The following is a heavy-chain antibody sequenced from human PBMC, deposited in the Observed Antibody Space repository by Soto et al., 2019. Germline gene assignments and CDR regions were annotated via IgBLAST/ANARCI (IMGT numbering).Heavy chain of an antibody. CDR3: ARQHYYGSGSSYGMDV. D-gene: IGHD3-10*01. CDR2: IYPGDSDT. CDR1: GYSFTSYW. V-gene: IGHV5-51*01. J-gene: IGHJ6*02. Sequence: GDSLKISGKGSGYSFTSYWIGWVRQMTGKGLEWMGIIYPGDSDTRYSPSFQGQVTISADKSISTAYLQWSSLKASDTAMYYCARQHYYGSGSSYGMDVWGQGTTVTLSS.